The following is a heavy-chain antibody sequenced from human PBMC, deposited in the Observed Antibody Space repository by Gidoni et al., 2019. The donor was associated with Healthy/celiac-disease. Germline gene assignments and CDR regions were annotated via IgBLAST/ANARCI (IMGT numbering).Heavy chain of an antibody. V-gene: IGHV3-53*01. D-gene: IGHD2-2*02. CDR2: IYSGGST. J-gene: IGHJ6*02. Sequence: EVQLVESGGGLIQPGGSLRLSGAASGFTVSSNYMSWVRQAPGKGLEWVSVIYSGGSTYYADSVKGRFTISRDNSKNTLYLQMNSLRAEDTAVYYCARVGSTGVPAAIATYYYYGMDVWGQGTTVTVSS. CDR3: ARVGSTGVPAAIATYYYYGMDV. CDR1: GFTVSSNY.